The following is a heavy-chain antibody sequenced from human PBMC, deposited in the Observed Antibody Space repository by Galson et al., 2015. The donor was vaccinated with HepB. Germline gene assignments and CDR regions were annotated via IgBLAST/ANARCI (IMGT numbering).Heavy chain of an antibody. D-gene: IGHD3-22*01. J-gene: IGHJ6*02. CDR2: ISAYNGNT. V-gene: IGHV1-18*01. CDR3: ARVEYYYDSSGYYYDVSRYYYYGMDV. CDR1: GYTFTSYG. Sequence: SVKVSCKASGYTFTSYGISWVRQAPGQGLEWMGWISAYNGNTNYAQKLQGRVTMTTDTSTSTAYMELRSLRSDDTAVYYCARVEYYYDSSGYYYDVSRYYYYGMDVWGQGTTVTVSS.